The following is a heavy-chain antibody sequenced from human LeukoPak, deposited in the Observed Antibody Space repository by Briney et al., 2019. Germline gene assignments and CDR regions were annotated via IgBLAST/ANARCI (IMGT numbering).Heavy chain of an antibody. CDR1: GYTFTSYD. Sequence: ASVKVSCKASGYTFTSYDINWERQATGQGLEWMGWMNPDSGDTGSSQKFQGRVIMTMNTSISTAYMDLSSLTSEDTAVYYCARGLHSSGGYRPYDAFEIWGQGTMVTVSS. V-gene: IGHV1-8*01. J-gene: IGHJ3*02. CDR2: MNPDSGDT. CDR3: ARGLHSSGGYRPYDAFEI. D-gene: IGHD1-26*01.